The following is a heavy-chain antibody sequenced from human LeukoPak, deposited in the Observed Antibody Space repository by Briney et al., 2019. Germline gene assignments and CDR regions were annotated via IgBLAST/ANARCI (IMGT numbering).Heavy chain of an antibody. CDR3: AIGSYCSGGSCYPLFDY. CDR2: IYGDGST. V-gene: IGHV3-53*01. CDR1: GFTVKNNY. Sequence: GGSLRLSCGASGFTVKNNYMNWVRQAPGKGLEWLSGIYGDGSTYYTKSVKGRFNISRDSSKNTLYLQKNSLRAEDTAVYYCAIGSYCSGGSCYPLFDYWGRGTLVTVSS. J-gene: IGHJ4*02. D-gene: IGHD2-15*01.